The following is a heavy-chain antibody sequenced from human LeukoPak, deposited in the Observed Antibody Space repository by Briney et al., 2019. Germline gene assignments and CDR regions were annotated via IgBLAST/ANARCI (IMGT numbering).Heavy chain of an antibody. CDR2: MYYSGNT. J-gene: IGHJ4*02. V-gene: IGHV4-59*01. D-gene: IGHD3-10*01. CDR1: GGSISSYY. Sequence: SETLSLTCTVSGGSISSYYWSWIRQPPGKGLEWIGSMYYSGNTNYNPSLKSRVTISRDTSKNQFSLDLSSVTAADTAVYYCARDGSGTTNFDYWGQGTLVTVSS. CDR3: ARDGSGTTNFDY.